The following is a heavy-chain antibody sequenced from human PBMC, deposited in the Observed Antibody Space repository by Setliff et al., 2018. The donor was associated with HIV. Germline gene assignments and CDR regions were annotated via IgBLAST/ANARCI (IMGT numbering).Heavy chain of an antibody. CDR3: VRTIYEWGAFDV. CDR2: INTSGDNK. CDR1: GYTFTAYH. V-gene: IGHV1-46*01. D-gene: IGHD2-8*01. J-gene: IGHJ3*01. Sequence: ASVKVSCKSSGYTFTAYHIHWVRQAPGQGLEWMGIINTSGDNKDYAQKFQGRLTMTKDTSTSTVFMQLSSLRSEDTAVYYCVRTIYEWGAFDVWGQGTMVTVSS.